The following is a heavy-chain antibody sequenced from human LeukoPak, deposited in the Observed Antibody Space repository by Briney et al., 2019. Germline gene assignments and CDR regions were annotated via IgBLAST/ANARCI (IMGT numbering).Heavy chain of an antibody. Sequence: GGSLRLSCAASGFTVSSNYMSWVRQAPGKGLEWVSVIYSGGSTYYADSVKGRFTISRDNSKNTLYLQMNSLRAEDTAVYYCARVLTYYYDSSSYSFDYWGQGTLVTVSS. CDR1: GFTVSSNY. V-gene: IGHV3-66*02. J-gene: IGHJ4*02. CDR3: ARVLTYYYDSSSYSFDY. D-gene: IGHD3-22*01. CDR2: IYSGGST.